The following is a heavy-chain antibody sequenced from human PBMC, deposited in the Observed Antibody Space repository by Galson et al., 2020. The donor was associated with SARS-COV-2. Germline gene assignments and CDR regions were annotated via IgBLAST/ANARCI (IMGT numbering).Heavy chain of an antibody. CDR1: GGTFSSYA. Sequence: SVKVSCKASGGTFSSYAISWVRQAPGQGLEWMGGIIPIFGTANYAQKLQGRVTITADESTSTAYMELSSLRSEDTAVYYCARDGIPDYYDSSGYYPSYYYYGMDVWGQGTTVTVSS. CDR3: ARDGIPDYYDSSGYYPSYYYYGMDV. J-gene: IGHJ6*02. D-gene: IGHD3-22*01. CDR2: IIPIFGTA. V-gene: IGHV1-69*13.